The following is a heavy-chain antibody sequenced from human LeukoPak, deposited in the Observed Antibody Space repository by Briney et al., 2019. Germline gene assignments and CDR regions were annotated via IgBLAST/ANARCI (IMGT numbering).Heavy chain of an antibody. CDR1: GFTFSSYG. V-gene: IGHV3-33*01. D-gene: IGHD6-19*01. CDR3: ARRLVRGHFDY. J-gene: IGHJ4*02. CDR2: IWYDGSNK. Sequence: PGRSLRLSCAASGFTFSSYGMHWVRQAPGKGLEWVAVIWYDGSNKYYADSVKGRFTISRDNANNSLYLQMNSLRAEDTAVYYCARRLVRGHFDYWGQGTLVTVSS.